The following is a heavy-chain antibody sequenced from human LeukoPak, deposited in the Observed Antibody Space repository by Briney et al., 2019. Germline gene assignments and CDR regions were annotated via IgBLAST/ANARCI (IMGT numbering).Heavy chain of an antibody. CDR3: AREGGYSYGHDYFDY. CDR1: GYTFTGYY. V-gene: IGHV1-3*03. CDR2: INAGNGNT. J-gene: IGHJ4*02. D-gene: IGHD5-18*01. Sequence: ASVKVSCKASGYTFTGYYMHWVRQAPGQRLEWMGWINAGNGNTKYSQEFQGRVTITRDTSASTAYMELSSLRSEDMAVYYCAREGGYSYGHDYFDYWGQGTLVTVSS.